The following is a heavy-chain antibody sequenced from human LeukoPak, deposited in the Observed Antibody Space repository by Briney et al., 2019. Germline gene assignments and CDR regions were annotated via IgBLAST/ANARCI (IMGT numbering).Heavy chain of an antibody. CDR1: VGPISAYP. Sequence: WEPLSPPCPAPVGPISAYPWSWFGRPPGRGLDWTGLSYYSGRTNYNPSPKSRVPISLDTSKNKFSLSLSSVTAADTAMYYCAKAVSGRFDYWGQGTLVTVSS. D-gene: IGHD6-19*01. V-gene: IGHV4-59*08. CDR3: AKAVSGRFDY. J-gene: IGHJ4*02. CDR2: SYYSGRT.